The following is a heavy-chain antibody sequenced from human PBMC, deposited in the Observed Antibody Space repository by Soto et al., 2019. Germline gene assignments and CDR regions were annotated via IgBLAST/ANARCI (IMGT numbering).Heavy chain of an antibody. V-gene: IGHV2-5*02. CDR1: GFSLSTSGVG. J-gene: IGHJ4*02. CDR2: IYWDDDK. D-gene: IGHD3-3*01. Sequence: GSGPTLVNPTQTLTLTCTFSGFSLSTSGVGVGWIRQPPGKALEWLALIYWDDDKRYSPSLKSRLTITKDTSKNQVVLTMTNMDPVDTATYYCAHRRTYYDFWSGYFGSETTAVFDYWGQGTLVTVSS. CDR3: AHRRTYYDFWSGYFGSETTAVFDY.